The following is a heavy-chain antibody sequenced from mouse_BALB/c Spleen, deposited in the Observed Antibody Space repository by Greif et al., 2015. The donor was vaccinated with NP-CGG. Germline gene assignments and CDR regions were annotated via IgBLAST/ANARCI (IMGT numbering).Heavy chain of an antibody. V-gene: IGHV2-9*02. J-gene: IGHJ3*01. CDR1: GFSVTSYG. CDR3: AREDYYGSSYFWFAY. Sequence: QVQLQQSGPGLVAPSQSLSITCTVSGFSVTSYGVHWVRQPPGKGLEWLGVIWAGGSTNYNSALMSRLSISKDNSKSQVFLKMNSLQTDDTAMYYCAREDYYGSSYFWFAYWGQGTLVTVSA. D-gene: IGHD1-1*01. CDR2: IWAGGST.